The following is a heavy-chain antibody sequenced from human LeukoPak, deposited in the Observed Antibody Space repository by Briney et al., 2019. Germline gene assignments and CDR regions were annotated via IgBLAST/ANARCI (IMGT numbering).Heavy chain of an antibody. CDR2: IKQDGSEK. J-gene: IGHJ6*03. Sequence: GRSLRLSCAASGFTFSSYWMSWVRQAPGKGLEWVANIKQDGSEKYYVDSVKGRFTISRDNAKNSLYLQMNSLRAEDTAVYYCARFSGGYDSYYYYYMDVWGKGTTVTVSS. CDR3: ARFSGGYDSYYYYYMDV. D-gene: IGHD3-10*01. CDR1: GFTFSSYW. V-gene: IGHV3-7*01.